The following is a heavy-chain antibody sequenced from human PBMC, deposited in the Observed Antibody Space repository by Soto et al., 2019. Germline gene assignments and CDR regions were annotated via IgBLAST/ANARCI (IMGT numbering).Heavy chain of an antibody. J-gene: IGHJ6*02. CDR1: GYSFSDYY. Sequence: QEQLVQSGAEVKKPGASVKVSCKASGYSFSDYYMHWVRQAPGQGLEWMGWINPNSGGTNYAQKLQGGVTMTRDPSISEAYMEVTRLRSDDTAVYFCARDRRRHESWSGYYVPHYYYGMDVWGQGTTVTVSS. D-gene: IGHD3-3*01. V-gene: IGHV1-2*02. CDR2: INPNSGGT. CDR3: ARDRRRHESWSGYYVPHYYYGMDV.